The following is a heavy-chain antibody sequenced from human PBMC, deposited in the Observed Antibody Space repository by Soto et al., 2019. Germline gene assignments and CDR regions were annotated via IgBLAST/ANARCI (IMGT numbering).Heavy chain of an antibody. D-gene: IGHD2-15*01. V-gene: IGHV4-31*03. CDR1: GGSISSGGYY. J-gene: IGHJ4*02. CDR2: IYYSGST. Sequence: SETLSLTCTVSGGSISSGGYYWSWIRQHPGKGLEWIGYIYYSGSTYYNPSLKSRVTISVDTSKNQFSLKLSSVTAADTAVYYCARENCRGGSCFNDYWGQGNLVTVSS. CDR3: ARENCRGGSCFNDY.